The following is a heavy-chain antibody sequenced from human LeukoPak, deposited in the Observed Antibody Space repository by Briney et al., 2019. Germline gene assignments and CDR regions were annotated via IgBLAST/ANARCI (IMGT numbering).Heavy chain of an antibody. CDR3: ARGITMIVVAMGY. CDR1: GFTFSSYW. D-gene: IGHD3-22*01. Sequence: GGSLRLSCAASGFTFSSYWMNWVRQAPGKGLEWVSYISSSSSTIYYADSVKGRFTISRDNTKNSLYLQMNSLRAEDTAVYYCARGITMIVVAMGYWGQGTLVTVSS. CDR2: ISSSSSTI. V-gene: IGHV3-48*04. J-gene: IGHJ4*02.